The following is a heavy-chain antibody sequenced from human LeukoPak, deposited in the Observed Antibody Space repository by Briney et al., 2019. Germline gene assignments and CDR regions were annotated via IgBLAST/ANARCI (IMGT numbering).Heavy chain of an antibody. D-gene: IGHD6-13*01. CDR2: ISGSGGNT. CDR3: AKRGSSWHYFDY. V-gene: IGHV3-23*01. Sequence: GGSLRLSCAASGFTFSRNGMTWVRQAPGKGLEWVSAISGSGGNTYYADSVKGRFTISRDNSKNTLYLPMNSLRAEDTAVYYCAKRGSSWHYFDYWGQGTLVTVSS. J-gene: IGHJ4*02. CDR1: GFTFSRNG.